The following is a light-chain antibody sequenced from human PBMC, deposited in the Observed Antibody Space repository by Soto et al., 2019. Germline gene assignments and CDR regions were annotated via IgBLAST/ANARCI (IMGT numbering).Light chain of an antibody. Sequence: QSALTQPASVSGSPGQSITISCTGTSSDVGGYNYVSWYQQHPGKAPKLMIYDVSNRPSGVSNRFSGSKSRNTASLTISGLQAEDAAYYYCSSYTSSRDVVFGGGTQLTVL. V-gene: IGLV2-14*01. CDR2: DVS. J-gene: IGLJ2*01. CDR3: SSYTSSRDVV. CDR1: SSDVGGYNY.